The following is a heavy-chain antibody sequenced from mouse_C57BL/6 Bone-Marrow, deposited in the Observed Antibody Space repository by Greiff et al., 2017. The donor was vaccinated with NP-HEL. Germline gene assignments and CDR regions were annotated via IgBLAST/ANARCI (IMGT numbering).Heavy chain of an antibody. CDR2: IYPRSGNT. J-gene: IGHJ3*01. CDR3: AREDYSPWFAY. Sequence: VQLQQSGAELARPGASVKLSCKASGYTFTSYGISWVKQRTGQGLEWIGEIYPRSGNTYYNEKFKSKATLTADQSSSTAYMELRSLTSEDTAVYFCAREDYSPWFAYWGQGTLVTVSA. CDR1: GYTFTSYG. V-gene: IGHV1-81*01. D-gene: IGHD2-12*01.